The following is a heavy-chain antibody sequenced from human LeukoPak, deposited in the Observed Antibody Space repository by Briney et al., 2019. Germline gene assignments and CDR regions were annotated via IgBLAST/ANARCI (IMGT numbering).Heavy chain of an antibody. CDR2: IKEDGSEK. Sequence: GGSLRLSCAASGFTFSSYWMSRVRQAPGRGLEWVANIKEDGSEKNYVDSVKGRFTISRDNAKNSVYLLLNSLTPEDTAVYYCARDLRAGGTWSYGVYFDLWGRGTLVTVSS. J-gene: IGHJ2*01. D-gene: IGHD4-17*01. V-gene: IGHV3-7*01. CDR1: GFTFSSYW. CDR3: ARDLRAGGTWSYGVYFDL.